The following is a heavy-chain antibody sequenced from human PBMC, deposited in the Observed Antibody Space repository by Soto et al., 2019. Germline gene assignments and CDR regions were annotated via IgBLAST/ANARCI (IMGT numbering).Heavy chain of an antibody. CDR3: ARDSLSGSQILVLDY. J-gene: IGHJ4*02. CDR2: IIPIFGTA. Sequence: QVQLVQSGAEVKKPGSSVKVSCKASGGTFSSYAISWVRQAPGQGLEWMGGIIPIFGTANYAQKLQGRVTITADESTSKAYMELSSLRSEDTAVYYCARDSLSGSQILVLDYWGQGTLVIVSS. V-gene: IGHV1-69*12. CDR1: GGTFSSYA. D-gene: IGHD1-26*01.